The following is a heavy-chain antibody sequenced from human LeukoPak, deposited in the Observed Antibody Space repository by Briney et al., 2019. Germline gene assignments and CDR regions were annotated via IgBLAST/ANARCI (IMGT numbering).Heavy chain of an antibody. CDR1: GYIFVSYG. V-gene: IGHV1-18*01. J-gene: IGHJ4*02. D-gene: IGHD6-13*01. Sequence: ASVKVSCKASGYIFVSYGISWVRQAPGQGLEWMGWISGYNGNTNYAQKVQGRVTLTRDTSTSTAYMELRSLRSDDTAVYYCARASGEPHLSSHWYGGLGDWGPGTLVTVSS. CDR3: ARASGEPHLSSHWYGGLGD. CDR2: ISGYNGNT.